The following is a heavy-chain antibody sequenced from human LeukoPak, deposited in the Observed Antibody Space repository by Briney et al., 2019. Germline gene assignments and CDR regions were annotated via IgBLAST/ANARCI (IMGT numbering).Heavy chain of an antibody. CDR2: IYYSGST. J-gene: IGHJ6*02. V-gene: IGHV4-39*01. CDR3: ARQWDYYGMDV. CDR1: GGSISSNTYY. Sequence: SETLSLTCTVSGGSISSNTYYWGWIRQPPGKGLEWIGSIYYSGSTYYNPPLKSRVTISVDTSKNQFSLKLSSVTAADTAVYYCARQWDYYGMDVWGQGTTVTVSS.